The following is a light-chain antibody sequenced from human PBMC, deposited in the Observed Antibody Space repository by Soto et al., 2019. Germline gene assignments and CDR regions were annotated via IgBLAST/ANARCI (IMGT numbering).Light chain of an antibody. J-gene: IGLJ1*01. CDR3: SSYTSSSTLHYV. Sequence: LTQPASVSGSPGQSITISCTGTSSDVGGYNYVSWYQQHPGKAPKLMIYDVSNRPSGVSNRFSGSKSGNTASLTISGLQAEDEADYYCSSYTSSSTLHYVFGTGTKVTVL. CDR2: DVS. V-gene: IGLV2-14*01. CDR1: SSDVGGYNY.